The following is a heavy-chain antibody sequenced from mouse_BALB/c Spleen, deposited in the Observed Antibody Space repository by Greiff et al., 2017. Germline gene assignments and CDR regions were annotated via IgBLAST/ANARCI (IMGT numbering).Heavy chain of an antibody. CDR1: GFTFSDYG. CDR3: ARGYDGYFWFAY. Sequence: EVQLVESGGGLVQPGGSRKLSCAASGFTFSDYGMAWVRQAPGKGPEWVAFISNLAYSIYYADTVTGRFTISRENAKNTLYLEMSSLRSEDTAMYYCARGYDGYFWFAYWGQGTLVTVSA. CDR2: ISNLAYSI. J-gene: IGHJ3*01. D-gene: IGHD2-3*01. V-gene: IGHV5-15*02.